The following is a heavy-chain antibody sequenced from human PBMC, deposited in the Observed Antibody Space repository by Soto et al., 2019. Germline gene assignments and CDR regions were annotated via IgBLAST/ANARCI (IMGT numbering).Heavy chain of an antibody. V-gene: IGHV3-7*01. J-gene: IGHJ4*02. CDR1: GFTFSNFW. CDR3: MRDGSSGWHFDS. D-gene: IGHD6-19*01. CDR2: VRQDGSQK. Sequence: EVQLVESGGGSVQPGGSLRLSCEASGFTFSNFWMSCIRQVPGKGLEWVANVRQDGSQKYLVDSVKGRFTISRDNAKNSLYLQMNSLRAEDTDVYYCMRDGSSGWHFDSWGQGTLVTVSS.